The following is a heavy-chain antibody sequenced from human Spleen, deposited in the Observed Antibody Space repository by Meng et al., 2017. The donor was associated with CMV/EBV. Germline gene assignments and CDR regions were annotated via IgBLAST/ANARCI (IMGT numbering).Heavy chain of an antibody. Sequence: FSSYAMSWVRQAPGKGLEWVSAISGSGGSTYYADSVKGRFTISRDNSKNTLYLQMNSLRAEDTAVYYCARTWGAGGYCSSTSCPAPHFWGQGTLVTVSS. J-gene: IGHJ4*02. V-gene: IGHV3-23*01. D-gene: IGHD2-2*01. CDR3: ARTWGAGGYCSSTSCPAPHF. CDR2: ISGSGGST. CDR1: FSSYA.